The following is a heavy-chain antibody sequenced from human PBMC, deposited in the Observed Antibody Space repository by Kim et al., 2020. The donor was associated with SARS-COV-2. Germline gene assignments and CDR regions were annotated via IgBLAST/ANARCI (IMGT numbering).Heavy chain of an antibody. Sequence: GGSLRLSCAASGFSFSEWWMDWVRQAPGKGLEWVARIDNDGSTTLYADSVKGRFTISRDNSKNTLYLQMTGLRADDTGVYYCTRGLSWGQGTRVTVAS. CDR1: GFSFSEWW. CDR2: IDNDGSTT. CDR3: TRGLS. J-gene: IGHJ5*02. V-gene: IGHV3-74*01.